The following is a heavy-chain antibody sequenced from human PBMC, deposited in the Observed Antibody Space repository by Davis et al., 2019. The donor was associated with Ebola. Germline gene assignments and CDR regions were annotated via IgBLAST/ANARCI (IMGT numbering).Heavy chain of an antibody. CDR1: GYTFTSYG. D-gene: IGHD3-22*01. Sequence: ASVKVSCKASGYTFTSYGITWVRQAPGQGLDWMGWISAYNDNTNYAQKLQGRVTMTTDTSTSTAYMELSSLRSEDTAVYYCARVRHYDSSGYYPDYWGQGTLVTVSS. J-gene: IGHJ4*02. CDR2: ISAYNDNT. V-gene: IGHV1-18*01. CDR3: ARVRHYDSSGYYPDY.